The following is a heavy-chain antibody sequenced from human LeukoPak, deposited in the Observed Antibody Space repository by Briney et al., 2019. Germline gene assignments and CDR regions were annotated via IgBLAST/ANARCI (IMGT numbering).Heavy chain of an antibody. J-gene: IGHJ4*02. CDR1: GYTFTSYD. Sequence: ASVKVSCKASGYTFTSYDINWVRQATGQGLEWMGWMNPNSGNTGYAQKFQGRVTITADESTSTAYMELSSLRPEDTAVYYCARTDDSRTPFFDYWGQGTLVTVSS. CDR3: ARTDDSRTPFFDY. CDR2: MNPNSGNT. V-gene: IGHV1-8*03. D-gene: IGHD3-22*01.